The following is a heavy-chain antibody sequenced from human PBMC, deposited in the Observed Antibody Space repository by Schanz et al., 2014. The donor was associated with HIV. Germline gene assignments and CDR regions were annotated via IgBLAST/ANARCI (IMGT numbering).Heavy chain of an antibody. CDR3: AREVTIFGVVRYGMDV. Sequence: QVQLVESGGGVVQPGRSLRLSCAASGFTFSSYGMHWVRQAPGKGLEWVAVIWYDGSNKYYADSVKGRFTISRDNSKNMLYLQMNSLRAEDRAVYYCAREVTIFGVVRYGMDVWGQGTTVTVSS. CDR2: IWYDGSNK. CDR1: GFTFSSYG. J-gene: IGHJ6*02. D-gene: IGHD3-3*01. V-gene: IGHV3-33*01.